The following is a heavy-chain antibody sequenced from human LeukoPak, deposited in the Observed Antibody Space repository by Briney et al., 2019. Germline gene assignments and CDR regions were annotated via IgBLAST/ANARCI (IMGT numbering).Heavy chain of an antibody. J-gene: IGHJ4*02. CDR2: ISTSGT. V-gene: IGHV3-23*01. CDR3: AKNINHLE. CDR1: GFTFSNYG. D-gene: IGHD1-14*01. Sequence: GGSLRLSCAASGFTFSNYGMSWVRQAPGKGLEWVSVISTSGTYYAESVKGRFTISRDNSKNTLYLRMSSLRAEDTAVYYCAKNINHLEWGQGTLVTVSS.